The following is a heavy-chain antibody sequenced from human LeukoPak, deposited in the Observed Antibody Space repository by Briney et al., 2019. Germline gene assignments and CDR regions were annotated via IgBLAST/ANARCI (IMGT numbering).Heavy chain of an antibody. Sequence: SETLSLTCAVYGGSFSGYYWSWIRRPPGKGLEWIGEINHSGSTNYNPSLKSRVTISVDTSKNQFSLKLSSVTAADTAVYYCARDYGVPAAIVTDWFDPWGQGTLVTVSS. D-gene: IGHD2-2*02. V-gene: IGHV4-34*01. CDR2: INHSGST. CDR3: ARDYGVPAAIVTDWFDP. CDR1: GGSFSGYY. J-gene: IGHJ5*02.